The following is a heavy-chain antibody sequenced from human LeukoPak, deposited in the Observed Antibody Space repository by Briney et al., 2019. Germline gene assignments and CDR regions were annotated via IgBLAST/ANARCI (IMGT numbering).Heavy chain of an antibody. J-gene: IGHJ4*02. V-gene: IGHV4-38-2*01. CDR2: IYHSGST. CDR1: GYSLSSGYY. Sequence: SETLSLTCAVSGYSLSSGYYWGWIRQSPGKGLEWIGSIYHSGSTYYNPSLKSRVTISVDTSKNQFSLKLSSVTAADTAVYYCARHYYGSPLDYWGQGTLVTVSS. D-gene: IGHD3-10*01. CDR3: ARHYYGSPLDY.